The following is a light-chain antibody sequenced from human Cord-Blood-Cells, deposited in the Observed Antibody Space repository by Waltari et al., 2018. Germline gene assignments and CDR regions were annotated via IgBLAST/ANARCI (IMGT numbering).Light chain of an antibody. J-gene: IGLJ1*01. CDR3: SSYAGSNNPYV. CDR1: SSDVGGYNY. V-gene: IGLV2-8*01. Sequence: QSALTHPPSASGSPGQSVTISCTGTSSDVGGYNYVSSYQQPPGKAPKLMIYEVSKRPSGVPDRFSGSKSGNTASLTVSGLQAEDEADYYCSSYAGSNNPYVFGTGTKVTVL. CDR2: EVS.